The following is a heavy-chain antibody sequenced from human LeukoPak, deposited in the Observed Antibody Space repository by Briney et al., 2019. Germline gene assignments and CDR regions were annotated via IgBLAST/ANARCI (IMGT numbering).Heavy chain of an antibody. Sequence: GASVKVSCKASGYTFTSYYMHWVRQAPGQGLEWMGIINPSGGSTSYAQKFQGRVTMTRDTSTSTVYMELSSLRSEDTAVYYCARGTYYDFWSGYSPFDYWGQGTLVTVSS. CDR3: ARGTYYDFWSGYSPFDY. D-gene: IGHD3-3*01. V-gene: IGHV1-46*01. CDR1: GYTFTSYY. J-gene: IGHJ4*02. CDR2: INPSGGST.